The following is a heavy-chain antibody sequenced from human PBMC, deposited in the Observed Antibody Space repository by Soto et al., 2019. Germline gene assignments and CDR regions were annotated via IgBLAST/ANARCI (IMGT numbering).Heavy chain of an antibody. V-gene: IGHV1-69*01. Sequence: QVQLVQSGAEVKKPGSSVKVSCQASGGSFSDYAISWVRQAPGQGLEWMGGIIPMLGIADNAQKFQGRVIITADEYPSTVYMELSSLRSEGTAVYYCARDGDYYDSSGFQRDYHYYGMDVWGQGTTVTVAS. J-gene: IGHJ6*01. CDR3: ARDGDYYDSSGFQRDYHYYGMDV. CDR2: IIPMLGIA. D-gene: IGHD3-22*01. CDR1: GGSFSDYA.